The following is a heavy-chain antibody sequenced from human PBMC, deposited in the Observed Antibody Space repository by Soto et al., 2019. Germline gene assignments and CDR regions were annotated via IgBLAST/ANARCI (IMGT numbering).Heavy chain of an antibody. CDR3: VRRHVSATGIDWFDP. CDR1: GYTFTSYG. D-gene: IGHD6-13*01. V-gene: IGHV1-3*01. J-gene: IGHJ5*02. CDR2: INAANGDT. Sequence: ASVKVSCKASGYTFTSYGIHWVRQAPGQRLEWMGWINAANGDTKYSPKFQGRVTITRDTSAGTAYMELSSLRSEDTAVYYCVRRHVSATGIDWFDPWGQGTLVTVPQ.